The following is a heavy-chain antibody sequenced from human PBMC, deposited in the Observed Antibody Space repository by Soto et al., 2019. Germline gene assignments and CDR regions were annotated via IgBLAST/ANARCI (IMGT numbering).Heavy chain of an antibody. CDR3: TTDSRNVLRFLEWLTYYYYYGMDV. Sequence: GGSLRLSCAASGFTFSNAWMNWVRQAPGKGLEWVGRIKSKTDGGTTDYAAPVKGRFTISRDDSKNTLYLQMNSLKTEDTAVYYCTTDSRNVLRFLEWLTYYYYYGMDVWGQGTTVTVSS. CDR1: GFTFSNAW. CDR2: IKSKTDGGTT. J-gene: IGHJ6*02. V-gene: IGHV3-15*07. D-gene: IGHD3-3*01.